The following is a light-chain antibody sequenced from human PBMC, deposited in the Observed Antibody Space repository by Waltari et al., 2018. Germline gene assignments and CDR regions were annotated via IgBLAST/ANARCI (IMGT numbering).Light chain of an antibody. CDR3: QQSYTSPWT. Sequence: DVLMTQSPSSLSASVGDRVTIACRASQPVSRFLNWYRQEPGRAPKLLIYAASSLQSGVPSRFSGSGSGTDFILTISSLQPEDFATYYCQQSYTSPWTFGQGTKVDFK. CDR1: QPVSRF. CDR2: AAS. J-gene: IGKJ1*01. V-gene: IGKV1-39*01.